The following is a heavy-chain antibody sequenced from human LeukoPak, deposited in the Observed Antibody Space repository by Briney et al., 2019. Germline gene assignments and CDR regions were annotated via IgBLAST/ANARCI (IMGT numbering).Heavy chain of an antibody. J-gene: IGHJ4*02. Sequence: SETLPLTCSVSGGSICSSNWLNWVRQPPGKGLEWIGEIYHSGCTNYNPSLTSRVTISVDNSKNQFSQKQSSESAADTAVYYCARGDIAVGGFDDWVRGTLAIVSS. CDR2: IYHSGCT. CDR1: GGSICSSNW. CDR3: ARGDIAVGGFDD. D-gene: IGHD6-19*01. V-gene: IGHV4-4*02.